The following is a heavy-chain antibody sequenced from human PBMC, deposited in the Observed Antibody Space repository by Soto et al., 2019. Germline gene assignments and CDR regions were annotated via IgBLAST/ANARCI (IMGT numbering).Heavy chain of an antibody. V-gene: IGHV1-18*01. CDR1: GNTFSNYG. Sequence: VASVKVTCKTSGNTFSNYGITWVRQAPGQPLEWLGWISLYSDGTNYAQKFQGRVSMTTDTSTTTAYMELRSLRSDDTAVYYCARGVRGAEAWFGFWGQGILVPVSS. CDR3: ARGVRGAEAWFGF. J-gene: IGHJ1*01. D-gene: IGHD3-10*01. CDR2: ISLYSDGT.